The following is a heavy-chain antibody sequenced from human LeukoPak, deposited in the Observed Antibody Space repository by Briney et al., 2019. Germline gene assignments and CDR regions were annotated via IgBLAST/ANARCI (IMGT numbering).Heavy chain of an antibody. J-gene: IGHJ4*02. Sequence: GGSLRLSCAAPGFTFSSYWMSWVRQAPGKGLEWVAVIWYDGSNKYYADSVKGRFTISRDNSKNTLYLQMNSLRAEDTAVYYCARDYYGSGSPPWYWGQGTLVTVSS. CDR3: ARDYYGSGSPPWY. CDR2: IWYDGSNK. CDR1: GFTFSSYW. D-gene: IGHD3-10*01. V-gene: IGHV3-33*08.